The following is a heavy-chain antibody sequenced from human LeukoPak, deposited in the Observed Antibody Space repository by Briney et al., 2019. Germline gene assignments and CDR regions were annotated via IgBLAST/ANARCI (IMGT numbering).Heavy chain of an antibody. J-gene: IGHJ4*02. Sequence: ASVKVSCKASGYTFTSYDINWVRQATGQGLEWMGWMNPNSGNTGYAQKFQGRVTMTRDTSISTAYMELSRLRSDDTAVYYCARPDSSSWYSPYYFDYWGQGTLVTVSS. CDR3: ARPDSSSWYSPYYFDY. D-gene: IGHD6-13*01. CDR1: GYTFTSYD. CDR2: MNPNSGNT. V-gene: IGHV1-8*01.